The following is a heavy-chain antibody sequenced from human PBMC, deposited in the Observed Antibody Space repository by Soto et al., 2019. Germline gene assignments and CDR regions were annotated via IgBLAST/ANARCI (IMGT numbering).Heavy chain of an antibody. CDR1: GFTFSSYG. CDR3: ARPVSAAVTDDAFDI. Sequence: GGSLRLSXAASGFTFSSYGMHWVRQAPGKGLEWVAVIWYDGSNKYYADSVKGRFTISRDNSKNTLYLQMNSLRAEDTAVYYCARPVSAAVTDDAFDIWGQGTMVTVSS. J-gene: IGHJ3*02. D-gene: IGHD6-13*01. V-gene: IGHV3-33*01. CDR2: IWYDGSNK.